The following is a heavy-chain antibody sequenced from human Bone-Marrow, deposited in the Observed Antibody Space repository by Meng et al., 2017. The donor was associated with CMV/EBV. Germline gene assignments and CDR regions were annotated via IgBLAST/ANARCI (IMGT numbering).Heavy chain of an antibody. J-gene: IGHJ4*02. V-gene: IGHV1-2*02. CDR2: INPNSGGT. Sequence: ASVKVSCKASGDTFTSYDIYWVRQATGQGLEWMGWINPNSGGTNYAQKFQGRVTMTRDTSISTAYMELSRLRSDDTAVYYCARDFRRYCSSTSCYPGYWGQGTLVTVSS. CDR3: ARDFRRYCSSTSCYPGY. D-gene: IGHD2-2*01. CDR1: GDTFTSYD.